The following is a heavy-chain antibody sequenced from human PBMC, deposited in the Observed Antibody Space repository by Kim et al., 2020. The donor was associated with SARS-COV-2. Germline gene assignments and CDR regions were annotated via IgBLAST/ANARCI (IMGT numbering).Heavy chain of an antibody. CDR2: IYYSGST. V-gene: IGHV4-59*01. CDR3: ARGTRRGKYYYDSSGGYYFHY. Sequence: SETLSLTCTVSGGSISSYYWSWIRQPPGKGLEWIGYIYYSGSTNYNPSLKSRVTISVDTSKNQFSLKLSSVTAADTAVYYCARGTRRGKYYYDSSGGYYFHYRGQGTLVTVSS. J-gene: IGHJ4*02. D-gene: IGHD3-22*01. CDR1: GGSISSYY.